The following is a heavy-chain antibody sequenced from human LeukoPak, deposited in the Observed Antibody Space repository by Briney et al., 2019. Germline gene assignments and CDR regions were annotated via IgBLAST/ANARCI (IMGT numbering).Heavy chain of an antibody. CDR1: GYTFTGYY. Sequence: ASVKVSCKASGYTFTGYYMHWVRQAPGQGLEWMGWINPNSGGTNYAQKFQGRVTMTRDTSISTAYMELSRLRSDDTAVYYCARDRTSGSYFGKNWCDPWGQRTLVTVCS. CDR2: INPNSGGT. J-gene: IGHJ5*02. V-gene: IGHV1-2*02. D-gene: IGHD1-26*01. CDR3: ARDRTSGSYFGKNWCDP.